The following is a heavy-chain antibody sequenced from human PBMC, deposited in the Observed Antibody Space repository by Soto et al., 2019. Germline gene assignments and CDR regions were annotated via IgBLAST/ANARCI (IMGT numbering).Heavy chain of an antibody. V-gene: IGHV4-39*01. D-gene: IGHD6-6*01. J-gene: IGHJ5*02. CDR1: GGSISSSSYY. Sequence: SETLSLTCIVSGGSISSSSYYCGWIRHLPGKGQEWIGSIYYSGSTYYSPSLKSRVTISVDTSKNQFSLKLSSVTAADTAVFYCARNRARNWFEPWGQGTMVTVSS. CDR3: ARNRARNWFEP. CDR2: IYYSGST.